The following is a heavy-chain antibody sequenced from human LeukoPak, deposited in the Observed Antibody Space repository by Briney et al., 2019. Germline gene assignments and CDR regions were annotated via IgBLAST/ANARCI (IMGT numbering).Heavy chain of an antibody. J-gene: IGHJ4*02. D-gene: IGHD6-13*01. V-gene: IGHV4-59*01. Sequence: SETLSLTCTVSGASITSYYWGWIRQPPGKGLEWIGYIYYTGSTNYNPSFKSRVTISIDTSRKQFSLNLSSATAADTAVYYCARAWTVSRWYYFDYWGQGTLVTVSS. CDR1: GASITSYY. CDR2: IYYTGST. CDR3: ARAWTVSRWYYFDY.